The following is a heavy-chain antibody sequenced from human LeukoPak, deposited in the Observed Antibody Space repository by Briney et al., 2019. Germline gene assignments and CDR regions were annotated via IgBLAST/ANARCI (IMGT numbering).Heavy chain of an antibody. D-gene: IGHD3-10*01. CDR3: AKGSLLVRGVIQGGVDY. CDR1: GFTFSSYG. J-gene: IGHJ4*02. Sequence: GGSLRLSCAASGFTFSSYGMHWVRQAPGKGLEWVAVISYDGSNKYYADSAKGRFTISRDNSKNTLYLQMNSLRAEDTAVYYCAKGSLLVRGVIQGGVDYWGQGTLVTVSS. V-gene: IGHV3-30*18. CDR2: ISYDGSNK.